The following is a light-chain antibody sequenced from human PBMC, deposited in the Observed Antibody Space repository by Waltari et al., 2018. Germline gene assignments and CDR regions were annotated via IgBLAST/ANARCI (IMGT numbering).Light chain of an antibody. CDR1: SSNIGFNP. CDR2: TVN. V-gene: IGLV1-44*01. CDR3: AGWDDSLNGWV. J-gene: IGLJ3*02. Sequence: QSVLTQPPSASGTPGQRVTISCSGTSSNIGFNPVSWYQQVPGTAPKQLIYTVNQRPSGGPDRFSGSKSGSSASLAISGLQSEDEADYYCAGWDDSLNGWVFGGGTKVTVV.